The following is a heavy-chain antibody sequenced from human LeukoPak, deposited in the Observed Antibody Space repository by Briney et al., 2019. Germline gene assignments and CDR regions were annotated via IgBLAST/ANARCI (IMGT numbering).Heavy chain of an antibody. D-gene: IGHD6-19*01. CDR1: GGSISSYY. CDR3: ARREALAVGVHYYYYMDV. J-gene: IGHJ6*03. CDR2: IYTSGST. V-gene: IGHV4-4*08. Sequence: SETLSLTCTVSGGSISSYYWSWIRQPPGKGLEWIGYIYTSGSTNYSPSLTTPVPISLAPSKNQFSLKLTSVTAADTAVYYCARREALAVGVHYYYYMDVWGKGTPVTVSS.